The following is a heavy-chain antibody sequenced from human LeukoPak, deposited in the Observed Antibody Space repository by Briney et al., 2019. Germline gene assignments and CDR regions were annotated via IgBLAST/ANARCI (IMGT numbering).Heavy chain of an antibody. V-gene: IGHV1-3*01. J-gene: IGHJ4*02. Sequence: ASVKVSCKASLYTFTSYAMHWVRQAPGQRLEWMGGINAGNGNTKYSQKFQGRVTITRDTSASKAYMELSSLRSEDTAVYYCARAGWWQLDYFDYWGQGTLVTVSS. D-gene: IGHD2-15*01. CDR2: INAGNGNT. CDR1: LYTFTSYA. CDR3: ARAGWWQLDYFDY.